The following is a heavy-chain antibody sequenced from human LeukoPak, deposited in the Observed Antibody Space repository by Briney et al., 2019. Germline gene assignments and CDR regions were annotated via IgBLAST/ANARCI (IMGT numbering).Heavy chain of an antibody. CDR2: ITSSSTTI. CDR1: GFTFSTSN. CDR3: ARSEGPLDY. Sequence: GGSLRLSCAASGFTFSTSNMNWVRQAPGKGLEWVSYITSSSTTIYYADSVKGRFTISRDNAKNSLYLQMDSLRGNDTAVYCCARSEGPLDYWGQGTLVTVSS. V-gene: IGHV3-48*01. J-gene: IGHJ4*02.